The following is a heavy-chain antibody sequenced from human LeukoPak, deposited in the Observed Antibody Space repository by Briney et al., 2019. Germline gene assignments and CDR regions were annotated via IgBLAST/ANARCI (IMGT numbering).Heavy chain of an antibody. CDR1: GFRFTAFW. D-gene: IGHD2-15*01. CDR2: INQESTET. Sequence: QSGGSLRLSCAASGFRFTAFWMSWVRQAPGKGPEWVANINQESTETYYVGSVRGRFTISRDNAKNSLSLQMNSLRVEDTAVYYCAREVDRSFGYWGQGNLVTVSS. CDR3: AREVDRSFGY. V-gene: IGHV3-7*01. J-gene: IGHJ4*02.